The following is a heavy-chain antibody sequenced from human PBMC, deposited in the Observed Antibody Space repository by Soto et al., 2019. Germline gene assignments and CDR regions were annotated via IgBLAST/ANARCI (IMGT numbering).Heavy chain of an antibody. J-gene: IGHJ6*02. Sequence: QVQLQESGPGLVKPSETLSLTCTVSGGSISSYYWRWIRQPPGKGLEWIGYIYYSGSTNYNPSLKSRVTLSVDTSKNQFALKLSSVTAADTAVYYCARGDPLLWFGEKVYYGMDVWGQGTTVTVSS. CDR2: IYYSGST. D-gene: IGHD3-10*01. CDR3: ARGDPLLWFGEKVYYGMDV. CDR1: GGSISSYY. V-gene: IGHV4-59*01.